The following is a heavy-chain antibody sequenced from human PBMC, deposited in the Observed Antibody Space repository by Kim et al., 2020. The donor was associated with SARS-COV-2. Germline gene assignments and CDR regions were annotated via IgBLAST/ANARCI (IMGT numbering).Heavy chain of an antibody. D-gene: IGHD3-10*01. CDR3: ARDAGWFGTDS. V-gene: IGHV4-34*01. CDR2: INHSGST. J-gene: IGHJ4*02. CDR1: GGSFSGYY. Sequence: SETLSLTCAVYGGSFSGYYWSWIRQPPGKGLEWIGEINHSGSTNYNPSLKSRVTISVDTSKNQFSLKLSSVTAEDTAVFYCARDAGWFGTDSWGQGTLVT.